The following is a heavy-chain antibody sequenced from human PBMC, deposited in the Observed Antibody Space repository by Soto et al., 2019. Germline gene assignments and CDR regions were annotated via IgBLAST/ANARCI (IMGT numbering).Heavy chain of an antibody. CDR2: ISYDGSNK. CDR3: AIEPGVVIGGHYGMDV. CDR1: GFTFSSYA. D-gene: IGHD3-22*01. J-gene: IGHJ6*02. V-gene: IGHV3-30-3*01. Sequence: QVQLVESGGGVVQPGRSLRLSCAASGFTFSSYAMHWVRQAPGKGLEWVAVISYDGSNKYYADSVKGRFTISRDNSKHTLDLQMNSLRDEDTAVYYCAIEPGVVIGGHYGMDVWGQGTTVTVSS.